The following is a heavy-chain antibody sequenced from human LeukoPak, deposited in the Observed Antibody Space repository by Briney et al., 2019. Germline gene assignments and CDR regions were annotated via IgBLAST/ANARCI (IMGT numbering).Heavy chain of an antibody. Sequence: GGSLRLSCVASGFTFRSYWMNWVRQAPGKGLEWVANIKQDGSEKYYVDSVKGRFTISRDNAKSSLYLQMNSLRAEDTAVYYCARGGTYDYHYFGYWGQGTLVTVSS. CDR2: IKQDGSEK. J-gene: IGHJ4*02. V-gene: IGHV3-7*05. CDR3: ARGGTYDYHYFGY. D-gene: IGHD1-26*01. CDR1: GFTFRSYW.